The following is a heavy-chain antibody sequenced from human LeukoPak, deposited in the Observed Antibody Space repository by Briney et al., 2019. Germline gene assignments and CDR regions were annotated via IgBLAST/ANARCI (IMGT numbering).Heavy chain of an antibody. CDR1: GGSISSSDYY. CDR3: AREDALPAAGDYYYYMDV. V-gene: IGHV4-30-4*08. Sequence: PSETLSLTCTVSGGSISSSDYYWSWIRQPPGKGLEWIGYIYYSGSTYYNPSLKSRVTISVDTSKNQFSLKLSSVTAADTAVYYCAREDALPAAGDYYYYMDVWGKGTTVTVSS. D-gene: IGHD2-2*01. CDR2: IYYSGST. J-gene: IGHJ6*03.